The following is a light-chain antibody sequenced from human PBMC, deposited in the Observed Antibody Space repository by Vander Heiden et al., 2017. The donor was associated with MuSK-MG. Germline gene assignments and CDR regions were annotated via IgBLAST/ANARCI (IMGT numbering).Light chain of an antibody. J-gene: IGKJ4*01. CDR1: QSILYSSNNLNF. Sequence: DIVMTQSPDSLAVSLGERATINCKYSQSILYSSNNLNFLAWFQQKPGQPPKLLIYWSSTRESGVPDRFSGSGSGTDFTLTISSLQAEDVAVYYCQQDYSAPITFGGGTKVEIK. V-gene: IGKV4-1*01. CDR2: WSS. CDR3: QQDYSAPIT.